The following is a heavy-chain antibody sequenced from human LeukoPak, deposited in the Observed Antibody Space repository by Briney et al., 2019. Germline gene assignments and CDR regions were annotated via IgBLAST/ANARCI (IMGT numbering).Heavy chain of an antibody. Sequence: PSETLSLICTVSGGFLSSYHWSWIRQPAGKGVEWIGRIYTSGSTNYNPSLKSRVTMSVDTSKNQFPLKLSSVTAADTAVYYCARRHARERLPNAFDIWGQGTMVTVSS. CDR1: GGFLSSYH. CDR3: ARRHARERLPNAFDI. V-gene: IGHV4-4*07. D-gene: IGHD1-26*01. J-gene: IGHJ3*02. CDR2: IYTSGST.